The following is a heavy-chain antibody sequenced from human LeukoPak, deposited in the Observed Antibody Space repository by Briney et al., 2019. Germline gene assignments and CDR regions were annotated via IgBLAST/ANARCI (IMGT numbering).Heavy chain of an antibody. J-gene: IGHJ6*03. Sequence: SETLSLTCAVSGYSMSSGYYWGWIRQPPGKGLEWIGSMHHSGSTYYNSSLKSRVTISLDTSENQFSLKLRSVTAADTAVYYCARHVYDYGGSASYYYYLDVWGKGTTVIVSS. V-gene: IGHV4-38-2*01. CDR1: GYSMSSGYY. CDR2: MHHSGST. D-gene: IGHD4-23*01. CDR3: ARHVYDYGGSASYYYYLDV.